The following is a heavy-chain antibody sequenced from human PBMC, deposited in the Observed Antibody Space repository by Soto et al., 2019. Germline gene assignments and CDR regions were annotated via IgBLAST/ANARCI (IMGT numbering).Heavy chain of an antibody. V-gene: IGHV3-33*01. D-gene: IGHD3-10*01. CDR3: ARDRYSYAGLAYQGGDWYFDL. Sequence: QVQLVESGGGVVQPGRSLRLSCAASGFTFNNYGMHWVRQAPGKGLEWVAVIWYDGSDESYADSVKGRFTISRDNSKNTLYLQMHRLRAEDTAVYYCARDRYSYAGLAYQGGDWYFDLRGRGTLVTVSS. CDR2: IWYDGSDE. CDR1: GFTFNNYG. J-gene: IGHJ2*01.